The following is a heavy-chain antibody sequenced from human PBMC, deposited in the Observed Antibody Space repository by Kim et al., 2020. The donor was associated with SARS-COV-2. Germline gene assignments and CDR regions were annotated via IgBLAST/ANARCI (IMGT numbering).Heavy chain of an antibody. V-gene: IGHV1-2*02. Sequence: ASVKVSCKASGYTFDRYTFADYNMHWFRQAPGQGLEWMGWGNPTSGGTKFAQKFQGRVTMTGDTSISTAYMELSRLKSDDTAVYYCARGRGDWAFDYFDIWGQGTMVTVSS. CDR1: GYTFDRYTFADYN. CDR3: ARGRGDWAFDYFDI. CDR2: GNPTSGGT. D-gene: IGHD2-21*02. J-gene: IGHJ3*02.